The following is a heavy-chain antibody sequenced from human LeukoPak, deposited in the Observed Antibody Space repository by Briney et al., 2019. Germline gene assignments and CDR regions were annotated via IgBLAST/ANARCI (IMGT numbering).Heavy chain of an antibody. CDR1: GFTFNNYA. J-gene: IGHJ3*02. V-gene: IGHV3-23*01. Sequence: GGSLRLSCTTSGFTFNNYAMTWVRQAPGKGLEWVSVISGSGGSTYYADSVKGRFTISRDNSKNSLYLHMNSLRPEDTALYYCVRDRNGKSLHDAFDIWGQGTMVTVSS. CDR2: ISGSGGST. CDR3: VRDRNGKSLHDAFDI. D-gene: IGHD5/OR15-5a*01.